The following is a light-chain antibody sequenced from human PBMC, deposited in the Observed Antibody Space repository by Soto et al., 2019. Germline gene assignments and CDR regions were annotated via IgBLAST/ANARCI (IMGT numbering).Light chain of an antibody. V-gene: IGKV2-30*01. CDR1: QSLVASDGNTY. J-gene: IGKJ2*01. CDR2: KVS. Sequence: DAVLTQSPLSLPVTLGQPASISCRSSQSLVASDGNTYLNWFQQRPGQSPRRLIYKVSNRDSGVPDRFSGSGSGTDFTLKISRVEAEDVGVYFCMQGTRWPPYTFGQGTKLEIK. CDR3: MQGTRWPPYT.